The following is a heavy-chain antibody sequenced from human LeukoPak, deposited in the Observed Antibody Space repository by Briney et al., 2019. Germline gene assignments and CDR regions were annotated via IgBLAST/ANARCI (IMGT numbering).Heavy chain of an antibody. J-gene: IGHJ6*01. CDR1: GGSIRSGGYS. V-gene: IGHV4-30-2*01. CDR2: IYYSGST. D-gene: IGHD6-13*01. Sequence: SETLSLTCAVSGGSIRSGGYSWSWIRQPPGKGLEWIGYIYYSGSTYYNPSLKRRVTISVDRSKNHFSLKLRFVTAADTAVYYCARDRRIAAAGDYGMDVWGQGTTVTVSS. CDR3: ARDRRIAAAGDYGMDV.